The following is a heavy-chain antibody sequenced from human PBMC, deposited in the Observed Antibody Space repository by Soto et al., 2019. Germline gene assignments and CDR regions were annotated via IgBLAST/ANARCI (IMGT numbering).Heavy chain of an antibody. V-gene: IGHV4-30-4*01. CDR2: IYYNGNS. CDR3: ARDYGGGWPVGFDI. Sequence: PSETLSLTCTVSSGSISSGDYYWSWIRQPPGKGLEWIGYIYYNGNSYYNPSLKSRVTISVDTSRNQFSLNLSSLTAADTAMYYCARDYGGGWPVGFDIWGQETMVTVSS. CDR1: SGSISSGDYY. D-gene: IGHD6-19*01. J-gene: IGHJ3*02.